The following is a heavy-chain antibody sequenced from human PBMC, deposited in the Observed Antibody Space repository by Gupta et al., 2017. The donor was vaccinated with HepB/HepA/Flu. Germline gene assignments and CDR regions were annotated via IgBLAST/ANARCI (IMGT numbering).Heavy chain of an antibody. CDR1: GFTFSGNA. V-gene: IGHV3-23*01. CDR2: IGSDTKT. Sequence: EVPLLESGGGLVQPGGSLRLPGSASGFTFSGNAMNWVRQAPGKGLEWVSGIGSDTKTHYTNSVRGRFTISRDNSKNILYLQMNSLRPEDTAVYYCTKDLFFWSAMDVWGKGTTVTVSS. CDR3: TKDLFFWSAMDV. J-gene: IGHJ6*03. D-gene: IGHD3-3*01.